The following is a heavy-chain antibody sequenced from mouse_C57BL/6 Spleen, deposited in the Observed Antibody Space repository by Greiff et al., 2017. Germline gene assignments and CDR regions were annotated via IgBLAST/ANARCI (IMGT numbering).Heavy chain of an antibody. CDR1: GYSFTSYY. CDR2: IYPGSGNT. Sequence: VQGVESGPELVKPGASVKISCKASGYSFTSYYIHWVKQRPGQGLEWIGWIYPGSGNTKYNEKFKGKATLTADTSSSTAYMQLSSLTSEDSAVYYCATGPYYYAMDYWGQGTSVTVSS. V-gene: IGHV1-66*01. J-gene: IGHJ4*01. CDR3: ATGPYYYAMDY.